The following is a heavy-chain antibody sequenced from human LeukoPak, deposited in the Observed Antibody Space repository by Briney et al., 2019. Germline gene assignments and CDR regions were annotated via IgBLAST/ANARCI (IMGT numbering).Heavy chain of an antibody. V-gene: IGHV4-34*01. Sequence: PSETLSLTCAVYGGSFSGYYWSWIRQPPGKGLEWIGEINHSGSTNYNPSLKSRVTISVDTSKNQFSLKLSSVTAADTAVYYCARGYYDSSGYLRGSFDYWGQGTLVTASS. D-gene: IGHD3-22*01. CDR3: ARGYYDSSGYLRGSFDY. CDR1: GGSFSGYY. CDR2: INHSGST. J-gene: IGHJ4*02.